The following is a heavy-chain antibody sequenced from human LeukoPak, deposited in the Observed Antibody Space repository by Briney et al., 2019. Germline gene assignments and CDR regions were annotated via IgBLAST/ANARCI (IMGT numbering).Heavy chain of an antibody. CDR3: ARDILTGSQSRFQH. V-gene: IGHV3-48*04. CDR2: ISSSGSTI. D-gene: IGHD3-9*01. J-gene: IGHJ1*01. CDR1: GFTFSSYS. Sequence: GGSLRLSCAASGFTFSSYSMTWVRQAPGKGLGGGSSISSSGSTIYYGDSVKGRFTISRDNAKNSLYLQMNSLRAEDTAVYYCARDILTGSQSRFQHWGRGTLVTVSS.